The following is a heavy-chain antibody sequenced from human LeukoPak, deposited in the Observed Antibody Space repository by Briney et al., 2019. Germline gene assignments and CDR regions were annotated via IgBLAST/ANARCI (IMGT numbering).Heavy chain of an antibody. CDR1: GFTFSSYS. CDR3: AKFGLIAVAGIDY. J-gene: IGHJ4*02. D-gene: IGHD6-19*01. Sequence: GGSLRLSCAASGFTFSSYSMNWVRQAPGKGLEWVSSISSSSSYIYYADSVKGRFTISRDNSKNTLYLQVNSLRAEDTAVYYCAKFGLIAVAGIDYWGQGTLVTVSS. CDR2: ISSSSSYI. V-gene: IGHV3-21*01.